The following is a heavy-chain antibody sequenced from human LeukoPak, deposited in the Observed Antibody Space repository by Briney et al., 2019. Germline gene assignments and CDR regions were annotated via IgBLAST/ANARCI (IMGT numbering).Heavy chain of an antibody. D-gene: IGHD5-12*01. Sequence: GGSLRLSCAASGFTFSSYAMSWVRQAPGKGLEWVSAISGSGGSTYYADSVKGRFTISRDNSKNTLYLQMNSLRAEDTAVYYCAKDLKVAKKYYYYYYGMDVWGRGTTVTVSS. CDR3: AKDLKVAKKYYYYYYGMDV. CDR1: GFTFSSYA. V-gene: IGHV3-23*01. J-gene: IGHJ6*02. CDR2: ISGSGGST.